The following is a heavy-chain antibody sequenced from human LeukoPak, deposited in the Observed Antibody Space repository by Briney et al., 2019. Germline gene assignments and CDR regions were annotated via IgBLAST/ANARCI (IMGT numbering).Heavy chain of an antibody. CDR1: GYTFTSYA. CDR2: INAGNGNT. CDR3: ARDFRITFGGVIGKPHY. J-gene: IGHJ4*02. Sequence: ASVKVSCKASGYTFTSYAMHWVRQAPGQRLEWMGWINAGNGNTKYSQKFQGRVTITRDTSASTAYMELSSLRSEDTAVYYCARDFRITFGGVIGKPHYWGQGTLVTVSS. V-gene: IGHV1-3*01. D-gene: IGHD3-16*02.